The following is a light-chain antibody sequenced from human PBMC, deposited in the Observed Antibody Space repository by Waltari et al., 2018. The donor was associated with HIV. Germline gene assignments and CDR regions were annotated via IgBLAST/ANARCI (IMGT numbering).Light chain of an antibody. CDR2: EVY. Sequence: QSALTQPPSVSGFPGQSVTISCTGFRGDVPTYNRVSWYQQPPNAAPNLILYEVYKRPVGFPDRVSGSQSGDMASLTVSGLQTEDEGGDYCALYTTRNIIFGGGTNLVVL. CDR3: ALYTTRNII. V-gene: IGLV2-18*01. J-gene: IGLJ2*01. CDR1: RGDVPTYNR.